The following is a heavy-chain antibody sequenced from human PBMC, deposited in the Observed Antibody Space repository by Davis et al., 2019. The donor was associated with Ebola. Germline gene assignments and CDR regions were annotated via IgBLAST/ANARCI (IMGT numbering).Heavy chain of an antibody. V-gene: IGHV3-48*04. CDR2: ISSSSNTI. J-gene: IGHJ4*02. D-gene: IGHD1-26*01. Sequence: GESLKISCAASGFTFSTYSMNWVRQAPGKGLEWVSYISSSSNTIYYADSVKGRFTISRDNAKNSLFLQMDSLRADDTAVYYCAKQRGVGAIDYDYWGQGTLVTVSS. CDR1: GFTFSTYS. CDR3: AKQRGVGAIDYDY.